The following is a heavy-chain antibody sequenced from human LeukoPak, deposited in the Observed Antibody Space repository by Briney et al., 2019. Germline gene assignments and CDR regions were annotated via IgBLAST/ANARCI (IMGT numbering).Heavy chain of an antibody. V-gene: IGHV4-39*07. CDR2: INHSGST. D-gene: IGHD3-10*01. CDR1: GGSISSSSYY. J-gene: IGHJ4*02. CDR3: ARVAYGSGTPPSDY. Sequence: SETLSLTCTVSGGSISSSSYYWSWIRQPPGKGLEWIGEINHSGSTNYNPSLKSRVTISVDTSKNQFSLKLSSVTAADTAVYYCARVAYGSGTPPSDYWGQGTLVTVSS.